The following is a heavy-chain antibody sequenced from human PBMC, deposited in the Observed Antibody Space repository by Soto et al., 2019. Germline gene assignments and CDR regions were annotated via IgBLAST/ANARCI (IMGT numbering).Heavy chain of an antibody. V-gene: IGHV4-31*03. CDR1: GGSISSGGNY. CDR3: ARDPSIADFYGMDV. D-gene: IGHD6-13*01. CDR2: IYYSGST. J-gene: IGHJ6*02. Sequence: QVQLQESGPGLVKPSQTQSLTCSVSGGSISSGGNYWNWIRQHPGKGLEWIGYIYYSGSTYYNPSLKSRVTISVDTSKNQFSLKLSSVTAADTAVYYCARDPSIADFYGMDVWGQGTTVTVSS.